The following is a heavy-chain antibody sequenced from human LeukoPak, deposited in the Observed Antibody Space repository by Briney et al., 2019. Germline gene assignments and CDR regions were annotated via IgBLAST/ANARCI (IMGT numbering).Heavy chain of an antibody. CDR3: ARHRRYDAFDI. CDR2: ISGDANTI. V-gene: IGHV3-48*03. CDR1: GFIFSDHE. J-gene: IGHJ3*02. Sequence: GGSLRLSCVASGFIFSDHEMNWVRQTPEKGLEWIAYISGDANTIFYRDSVRGRVTISRDYTKNSLYLQMNSLRAEDTAVYYCARHRRYDAFDIWGQGTMVTVSS.